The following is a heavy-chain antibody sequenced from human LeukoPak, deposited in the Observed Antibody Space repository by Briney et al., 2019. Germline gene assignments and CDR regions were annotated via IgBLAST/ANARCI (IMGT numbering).Heavy chain of an antibody. Sequence: GASVKVSCKASGYTFTGYCMHWVRQAPGQGLEWMGWINPNSGGTDYAQKLQGRVTMTRDTSISTAYMELSRLRSDDTAVYYCARALLRGVSFVDYWGQGTLVTVSS. CDR1: GYTFTGYC. CDR3: ARALLRGVSFVDY. V-gene: IGHV1-2*02. D-gene: IGHD3-10*01. J-gene: IGHJ4*02. CDR2: INPNSGGT.